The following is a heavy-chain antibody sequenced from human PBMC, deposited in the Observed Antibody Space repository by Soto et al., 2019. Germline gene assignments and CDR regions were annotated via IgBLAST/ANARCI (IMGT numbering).Heavy chain of an antibody. Sequence: PSETLSLTCTVSGGSISSGGYYWSWIRQHPGKGLEWIGYIYYSGSTYYNPSLKSRVTISVDTSKNQFSLKLSSVTAADTAVYYCARAATPAAEYYYYHGMDVWGQGTTVTVSS. CDR3: ARAATPAAEYYYYHGMDV. J-gene: IGHJ6*02. CDR2: IYYSGST. V-gene: IGHV4-31*03. D-gene: IGHD6-25*01. CDR1: GGSISSGGYY.